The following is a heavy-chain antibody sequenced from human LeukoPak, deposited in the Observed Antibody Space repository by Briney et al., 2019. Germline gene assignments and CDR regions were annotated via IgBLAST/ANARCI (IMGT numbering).Heavy chain of an antibody. V-gene: IGHV4-59*12. Sequence: PSETLSLTCTVSGDSISSYYWSWIRQPPGKGLDWIGYISYSGTTDYNPSLTSRVTISADTSKNQFSLKLSSVTAADTAVYYCARVGGIVVVPAAIYGAFDIWGQGTMVTVSS. CDR2: ISYSGTT. J-gene: IGHJ3*02. CDR1: GDSISSYY. CDR3: ARVGGIVVVPAAIYGAFDI. D-gene: IGHD2-2*01.